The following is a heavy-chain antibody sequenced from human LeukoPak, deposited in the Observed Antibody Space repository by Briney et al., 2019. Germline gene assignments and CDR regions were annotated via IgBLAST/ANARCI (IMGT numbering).Heavy chain of an antibody. Sequence: GRSLRLSCAASGFIFDDYAMHWVRQAPGKGLEWVSGISWNSGSIGYADSVKGRFTISRDNAKNSLCLQMNSLRAEDTALYYCAKDKHYGTMDVWGKGTTVTVSS. J-gene: IGHJ6*03. CDR3: AKDKHYGTMDV. D-gene: IGHD4-17*01. CDR1: GFIFDDYA. V-gene: IGHV3-9*01. CDR2: ISWNSGSI.